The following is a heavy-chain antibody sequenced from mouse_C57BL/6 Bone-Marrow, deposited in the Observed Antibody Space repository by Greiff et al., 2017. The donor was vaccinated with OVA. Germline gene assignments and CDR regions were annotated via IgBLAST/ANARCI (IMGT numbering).Heavy chain of an antibody. Sequence: VQLQQSGPELVKPGASVKISCKASGYTFTDYYMNWVKQSHGESLEWIGDINPNNGGTSYNQKFKGKATLTVDKSSSTAYMELRSLTSEDSAVYYCAREGSGYWFAYWGQGTLVTVSA. V-gene: IGHV1-26*01. CDR1: GYTFTDYY. J-gene: IGHJ3*01. D-gene: IGHD3-2*02. CDR3: AREGSGYWFAY. CDR2: INPNNGGT.